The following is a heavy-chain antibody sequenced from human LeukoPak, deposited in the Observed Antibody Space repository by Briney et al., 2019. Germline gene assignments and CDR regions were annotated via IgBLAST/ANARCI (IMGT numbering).Heavy chain of an antibody. CDR3: TRITYG. J-gene: IGHJ4*02. V-gene: IGHV3-74*01. D-gene: IGHD3-10*01. Sequence: GGSLRLSCAASGFTFSSYWMHWVRHAPGKGLMWVSRINSDGSTTSYADSVKGRFTISRDNAKNTLYLQMNSLRVGDTAVYYCTRITYGWGQGTLVTVSS. CDR1: GFTFSSYW. CDR2: INSDGSTT.